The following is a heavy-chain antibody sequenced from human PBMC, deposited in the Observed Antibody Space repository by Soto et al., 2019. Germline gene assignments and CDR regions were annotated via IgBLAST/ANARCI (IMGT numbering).Heavy chain of an antibody. CDR1: GFSLSTSGVG. CDR3: AHRRVNSSGGYYFEH. CDR2: IYWDADK. J-gene: IGHJ1*01. Sequence: QITLKESGPTLVKPTQTLTLTCTFSGFSLSTSGVGVGWIRQPPGKALEWLALIYWDADKRYSPSIKSRLTINNDTSKNHEDITKRNKDPVNTATYYCAHRRVNSSGGYYFEHWGQGTLVTVSS. D-gene: IGHD6-19*01. V-gene: IGHV2-5*02.